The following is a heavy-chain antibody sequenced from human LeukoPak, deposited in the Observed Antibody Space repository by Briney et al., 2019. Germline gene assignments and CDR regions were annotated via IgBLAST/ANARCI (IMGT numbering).Heavy chain of an antibody. D-gene: IGHD3-22*01. CDR2: ISYDGSNK. V-gene: IGHV3-30-3*01. J-gene: IGHJ4*02. CDR3: ARDWSNVVTAI. CDR1: GFTFSSYA. Sequence: PGGSLRLSCAASGFTFSSYAMRWVRQAPGKGLEWVAVISYDGSNKYYADSVKGRFTISRDNSKNTLYLQMNSLRAEDTAVYYCARDWSNVVTAIWGQGTLVTVSS.